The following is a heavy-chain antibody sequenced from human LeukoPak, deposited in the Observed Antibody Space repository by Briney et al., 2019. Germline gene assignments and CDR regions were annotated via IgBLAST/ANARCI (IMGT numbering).Heavy chain of an antibody. CDR1: TFTFSNYA. D-gene: IGHD3-22*01. J-gene: IGHJ4*02. V-gene: IGHV3-23*01. Sequence: PGGSLRLSCAASTFTFSNYAMSWVRQAPGKGLEWVSTISGSAGRTYYADSVKGRFTISRDNSKNTLFLQMNSLRAEDTAVYYCAKEIGRNYYDSSGYDYWGQGTLVTVSS. CDR3: AKEIGRNYYDSSGYDY. CDR2: ISGSAGRT.